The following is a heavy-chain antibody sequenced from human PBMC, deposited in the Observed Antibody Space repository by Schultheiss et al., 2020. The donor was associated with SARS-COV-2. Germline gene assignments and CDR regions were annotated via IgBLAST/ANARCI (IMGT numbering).Heavy chain of an antibody. CDR2: SYYTGST. CDR3: ARHTYDMRDPNSYYFDY. D-gene: IGHD3-16*01. CDR1: GASISSYY. J-gene: IGHJ4*02. Sequence: SESLSLTCSVSGASISSYYWTWLRQPPGKGLEWIGYSYYTGSTHYNPSLKSRVAISVDTSKNQFSLKLSSVTAADTAVYYCARHTYDMRDPNSYYFDYWGQGTLVTVSS. V-gene: IGHV4-59*08.